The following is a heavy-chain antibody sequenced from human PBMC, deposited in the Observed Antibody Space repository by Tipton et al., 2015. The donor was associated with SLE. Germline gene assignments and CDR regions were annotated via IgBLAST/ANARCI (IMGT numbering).Heavy chain of an antibody. CDR1: GGSFSGYY. J-gene: IGHJ4*02. CDR3: ARGWDYLDQAGIDY. Sequence: TLSLTCAVYGGSFSGYYWSWIRQPPGKGLEWIGEINHSGDTNYSPSLKSRVTISVDTSKNQLSLKLSSVTAADTAVYYCARGWDYLDQAGIDYWGQGTLVTVSS. D-gene: IGHD1-7*01. CDR2: INHSGDT. V-gene: IGHV4-34*01.